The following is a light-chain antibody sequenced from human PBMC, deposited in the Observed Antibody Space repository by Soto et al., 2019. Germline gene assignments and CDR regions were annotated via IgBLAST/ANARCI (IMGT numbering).Light chain of an antibody. CDR2: DAS. J-gene: IGKJ2*01. CDR3: QQRSDSYT. V-gene: IGKV3-11*01. Sequence: EVVLTQSPATLSLSPGERATLSCRASQTLANYLAWYQQRPGQAPRLLIYDASNRATGIPARFSGSGSGTDFTLTISSLEPEDSAVYYCQQRSDSYTFGQGTTL. CDR1: QTLANY.